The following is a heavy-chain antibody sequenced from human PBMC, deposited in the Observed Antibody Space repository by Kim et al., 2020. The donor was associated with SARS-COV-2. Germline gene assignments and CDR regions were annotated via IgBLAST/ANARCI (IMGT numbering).Heavy chain of an antibody. J-gene: IGHJ3*02. CDR2: IYYSGST. Sequence: SETLSLTCTVSGGSISSYYWSWIRQPPGKGLEWIGYIYYSGSTNYNPSLKSRVTISVDTSKNQFSLKLSSVTAADTAVYYCARQDCGGDCYSSAFDIWGQGTMVTVSS. CDR1: GGSISSYY. V-gene: IGHV4-59*08. D-gene: IGHD2-21*02. CDR3: ARQDCGGDCYSSAFDI.